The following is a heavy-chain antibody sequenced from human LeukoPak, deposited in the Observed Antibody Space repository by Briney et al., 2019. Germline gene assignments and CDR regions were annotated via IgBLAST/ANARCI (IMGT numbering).Heavy chain of an antibody. CDR1: GFTFSSYA. D-gene: IGHD2-2*01. CDR2: ISGSGGST. Sequence: GGSLRLSCAASGFTFSSYAMSWVRQAPGKGLEWVSAISGSGGSTYYADSVKGRFTISRDNSKNTLYLQMNSLRAEDTAVYYCAKDFIGVVVPAAMNYYYYMDVWGKGTTVTVSS. V-gene: IGHV3-23*01. CDR3: AKDFIGVVVPAAMNYYYYMDV. J-gene: IGHJ6*03.